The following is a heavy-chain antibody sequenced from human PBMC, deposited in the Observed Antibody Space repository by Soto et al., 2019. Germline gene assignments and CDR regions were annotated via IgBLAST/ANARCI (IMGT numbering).Heavy chain of an antibody. CDR2: ISYGGST. D-gene: IGHD1-1*01. V-gene: IGHV4-39*01. CDR3: ARHRRETGTYAQPLDY. J-gene: IGHJ4*02. Sequence: SATQSLTYPVSGGSISSTSYYWGWVRQPPEKGLEWIGAISYGGSTYHNPSLRSRVTIFVDTSKSQFSLDLTSVTAADTAVYYCARHRRETGTYAQPLDYWGQGTLVTVSS. CDR1: GGSISSTSYY.